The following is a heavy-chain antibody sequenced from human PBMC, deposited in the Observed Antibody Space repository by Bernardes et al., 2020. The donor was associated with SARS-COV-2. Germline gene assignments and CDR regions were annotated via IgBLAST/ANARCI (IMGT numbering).Heavy chain of an antibody. Sequence: GSLRLSCAASGFTVSSNYMSWVRQAPGKGLEWVSVIYSGGSTYYADSVKGRFTISRDNSKNTLYLQMNSLRAEDTAVYYCARDPGHAAGYYGMDVWGQGTTVTVSS. J-gene: IGHJ6*02. CDR1: GFTVSSNY. D-gene: IGHD6-25*01. CDR3: ARDPGHAAGYYGMDV. CDR2: IYSGGST. V-gene: IGHV3-66*01.